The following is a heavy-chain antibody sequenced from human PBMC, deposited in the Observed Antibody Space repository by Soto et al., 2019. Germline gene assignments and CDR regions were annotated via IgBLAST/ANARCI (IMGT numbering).Heavy chain of an antibody. Sequence: SETLSLTCAVYGGSFSGYYWSWIRQPPGKGLEWIGEINHSGSTNYNPSLKSRVTISVDTSKNQFSLKLSSATAADTAVYYCARVPYYDSSGYNFDYWGQGTLVTVSS. CDR3: ARVPYYDSSGYNFDY. CDR2: INHSGST. D-gene: IGHD3-22*01. J-gene: IGHJ4*02. CDR1: GGSFSGYY. V-gene: IGHV4-34*01.